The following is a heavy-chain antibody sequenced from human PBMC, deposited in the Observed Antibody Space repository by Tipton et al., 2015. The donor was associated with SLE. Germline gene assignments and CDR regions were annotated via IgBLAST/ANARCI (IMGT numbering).Heavy chain of an antibody. Sequence: SLRLSCAASGFTFSSYSMNWVRQAPGKGLEWVSSISSSSSYIYYADSVKGRFTISRDNAKNSLYLQMNSLRAEDTAVYYCARPAKVGYSYGYDYWGQGTLVTVSS. CDR2: ISSSSSYI. CDR1: GFTFSSYS. J-gene: IGHJ4*02. V-gene: IGHV3-21*01. CDR3: ARPAKVGYSYGYDY. D-gene: IGHD5-18*01.